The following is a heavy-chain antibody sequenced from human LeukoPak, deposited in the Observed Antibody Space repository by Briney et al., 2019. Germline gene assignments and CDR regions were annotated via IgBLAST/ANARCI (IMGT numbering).Heavy chain of an antibody. J-gene: IGHJ5*02. D-gene: IGHD3-22*01. CDR2: LNPSSGGT. V-gene: IGHV1-2*02. CDR1: GYTFTAYY. CDR3: ARGVGVDSLRRLDP. Sequence: ASMKVSCKPSGYTFTAYYIHWVRQAPGQGLEWMGWLNPSSGGTDYAKKFQGRVTMTRDTSISTVYRELSRLKYDDTAVYYCARGVGVDSLRRLDPWGQGTLVTVSS.